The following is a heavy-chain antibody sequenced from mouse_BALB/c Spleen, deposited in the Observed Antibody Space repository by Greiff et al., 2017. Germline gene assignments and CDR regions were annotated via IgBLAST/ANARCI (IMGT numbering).Heavy chain of an antibody. CDR3: ARFHYGSSYGY. J-gene: IGHJ2*01. CDR1: GYTFTSYT. V-gene: IGHV1-4*02. Sequence: QVQLQQSAAELARPGASVKMSCKASGYTFTSYTMHWVKQRPGQGLEWIGYINPSSGYTEYNQKFKDKTTLTADKSSSTAYMQLSSLTSEDSAVYYCARFHYGSSYGYWGQGTTLTVSS. CDR2: INPSSGYT. D-gene: IGHD1-1*01.